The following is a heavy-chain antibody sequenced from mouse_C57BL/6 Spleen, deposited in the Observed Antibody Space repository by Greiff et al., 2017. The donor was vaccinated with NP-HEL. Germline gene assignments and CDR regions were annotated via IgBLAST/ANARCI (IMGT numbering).Heavy chain of an antibody. CDR1: GYAFSSSW. V-gene: IGHV1-82*01. CDR2: FNPGDGDT. D-gene: IGHD2-14*01. J-gene: IGHJ4*01. Sequence: QVQLKESGPELVKPGASVKISCKASGYAFSSSWLNWVKQRPGKGLEWIGRFNPGDGDTNYNGKFKGKATLTADKSSSTAYLQLSSLTSDDSAVYFCARSRFGYYCYALDYWGQGTSVTVSS. CDR3: ARSRFGYYCYALDY.